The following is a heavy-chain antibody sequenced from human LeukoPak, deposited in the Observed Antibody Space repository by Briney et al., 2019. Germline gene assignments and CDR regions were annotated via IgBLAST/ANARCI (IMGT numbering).Heavy chain of an antibody. V-gene: IGHV4-59*01. D-gene: IGHD6-13*01. CDR3: ASSSRRDWYFDL. J-gene: IGHJ2*01. Sequence: SETLSLTCTVSGSISNYYWTWIRQSPGKGLEGIGYIYYSGSTNYIPSFKSRVTISLDTSKNQFSLRLSSVTAADTAIYYCASSSRRDWYFDLWGRGSLVTVSS. CDR2: IYYSGST. CDR1: GSISNYY.